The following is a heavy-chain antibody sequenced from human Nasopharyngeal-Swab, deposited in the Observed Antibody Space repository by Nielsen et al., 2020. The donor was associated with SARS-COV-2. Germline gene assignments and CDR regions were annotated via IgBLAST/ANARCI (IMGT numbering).Heavy chain of an antibody. V-gene: IGHV4-31*03. CDR2: IYYSGST. CDR1: GDSISSSSYY. D-gene: IGHD3-3*01. J-gene: IGHJ4*02. CDR3: ARANRSGIFGVVLNFDY. Sequence: SETLSLTCTVSGDSISSSSYYWDWIRQPPGKGLEWIGYIYYSGSTYYNPSLKSRVTISVDTSKNQFSLKLSSVTAADTAVYYCARANRSGIFGVVLNFDYWGQGTLVTVSS.